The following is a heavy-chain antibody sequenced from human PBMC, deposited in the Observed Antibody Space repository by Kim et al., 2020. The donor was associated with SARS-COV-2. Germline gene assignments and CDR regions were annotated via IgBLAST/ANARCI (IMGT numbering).Heavy chain of an antibody. CDR3: ASLHPPSNRIAARPLSYYYYGMDV. J-gene: IGHJ6*02. D-gene: IGHD6-6*01. CDR1: GGSFSGYY. CDR2: INHSGST. Sequence: SETLSLTCAVYGGSFSGYYWSWIRQPPGKGLEWIGEINHSGSTNYNPSLKSRVTISVDTSKNQFSLKLSSVTAADTAVYYCASLHPPSNRIAARPLSYYYYGMDVWGQGTTVTVSS. V-gene: IGHV4-34*01.